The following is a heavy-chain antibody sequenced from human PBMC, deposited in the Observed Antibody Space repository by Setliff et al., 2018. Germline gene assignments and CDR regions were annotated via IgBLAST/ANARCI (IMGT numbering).Heavy chain of an antibody. D-gene: IGHD1-20*01. CDR3: ARDHRPYRASGVDNSHFYYMDV. V-gene: IGHV4-4*08. Sequence: SSETLSLTCTVSGDFVCSSYWSWIRQAPGKGLEWIGYVYTTLSTNYNPSLKSRVAMSVDTSKNQVSLKLTSVTAADTAVYYCARDHRPYRASGVDNSHFYYMDVWGEGTTVTVSS. CDR2: VYTTLST. CDR1: GDFVCSSY. J-gene: IGHJ6*03.